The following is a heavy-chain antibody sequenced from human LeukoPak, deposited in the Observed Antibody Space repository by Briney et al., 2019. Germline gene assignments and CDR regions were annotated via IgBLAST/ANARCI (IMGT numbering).Heavy chain of an antibody. Sequence: GASVKVSCKASGYTFTSYGISWVRQAPGQGLEWMGWISAYNGNTNYAQKLQGRVTMTTDTSTSTAYMELSSLRSEDTAVYYCAREPGIAVAGGPDYWGQGTLVTASS. V-gene: IGHV1-18*01. CDR1: GYTFTSYG. CDR3: AREPGIAVAGGPDY. D-gene: IGHD6-19*01. J-gene: IGHJ4*02. CDR2: ISAYNGNT.